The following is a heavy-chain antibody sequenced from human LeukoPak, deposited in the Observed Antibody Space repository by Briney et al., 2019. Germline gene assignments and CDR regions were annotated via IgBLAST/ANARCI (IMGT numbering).Heavy chain of an antibody. Sequence: PSETLSLTCTVSGGSVSSGSYYWSWIRQPPGKGLEWIGYIYYSGSTNYNPSLKSRVTISVDTSKNQFSLKLSSVTAADTAVYYCAKGGRGDYYDSSGYYLAGYFDYWGQGTLVTVSS. D-gene: IGHD3-22*01. J-gene: IGHJ4*02. CDR1: GGSVSSGSYY. CDR2: IYYSGST. CDR3: AKGGRGDYYDSSGYYLAGYFDY. V-gene: IGHV4-61*01.